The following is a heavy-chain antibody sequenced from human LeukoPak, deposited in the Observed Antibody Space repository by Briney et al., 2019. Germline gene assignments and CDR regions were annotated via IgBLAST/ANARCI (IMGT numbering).Heavy chain of an antibody. CDR1: GGSISSYY. J-gene: IGHJ3*02. Sequence: SETLSLTCTVSGGSISSYYWSWIRQPAGKGLEWIGRIYTSGSTNYNPSLKSRVTMSVDTSKNQFSLKLSSVTAADTVVYYCARDGWIQLWLGAFDIWGQGTMVTVSS. CDR2: IYTSGST. V-gene: IGHV4-4*07. CDR3: ARDGWIQLWLGAFDI. D-gene: IGHD5-18*01.